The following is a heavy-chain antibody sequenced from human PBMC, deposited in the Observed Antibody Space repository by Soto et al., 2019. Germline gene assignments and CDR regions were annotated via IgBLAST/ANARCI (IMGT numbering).Heavy chain of an antibody. CDR3: ARDKGGSGFIDYYYGMDV. D-gene: IGHD3-10*01. Sequence: SETLSLTCTVSGGSISSGGYYWSWIRQHPGKGLEWIGYIYYSGSTYYNPSLKSRVTISVDTSKNQFSLKLSSVTAADTAVYYCARDKGGSGFIDYYYGMDVWGQGTTVTVSS. V-gene: IGHV4-31*03. J-gene: IGHJ6*02. CDR2: IYYSGST. CDR1: GGSISSGGYY.